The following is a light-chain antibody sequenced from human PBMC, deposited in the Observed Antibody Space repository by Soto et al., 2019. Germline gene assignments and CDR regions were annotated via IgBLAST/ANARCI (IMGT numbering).Light chain of an antibody. CDR2: AAS. V-gene: IGKV1-39*01. Sequence: IQMTQSPSSLSASVGDRVTISCRASHNINNYLNWYQQKPGTAPKPLIYAASSLQPGVPSRFNGSRSATEFTLTISSLQPEDSATYYCQQSYYIPRSFGQGTKLEIK. J-gene: IGKJ2*03. CDR3: QQSYYIPRS. CDR1: HNINNY.